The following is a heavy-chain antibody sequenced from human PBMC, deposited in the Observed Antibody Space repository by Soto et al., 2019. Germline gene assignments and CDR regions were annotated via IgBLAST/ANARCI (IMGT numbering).Heavy chain of an antibody. CDR2: IYYSGST. Sequence: SETLSLTCTVSGGSISSYYWSWIRQPPGKGLEWIGYIYYSGSTNYNPSLKSRVTISVDTSKNQFSLKLSSVTAADTAVYYCARAGGYSYGSAMTIDYWGQGTLVTVSS. CDR1: GGSISSYY. CDR3: ARAGGYSYGSAMTIDY. J-gene: IGHJ4*02. D-gene: IGHD5-18*01. V-gene: IGHV4-59*01.